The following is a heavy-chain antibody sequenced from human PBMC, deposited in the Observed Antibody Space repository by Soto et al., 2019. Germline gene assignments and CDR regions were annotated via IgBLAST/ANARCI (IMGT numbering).Heavy chain of an antibody. CDR1: GESISSSSYY. V-gene: IGHV4-39*01. Sequence: SKTLSFTCIVSGESISSSSYYWGWIRQPPGKGLEWIVSSYYSGRTYYNPTFKSRVTISIDTSKNQFSLKLSSVTATDTAVYYCARQRTTVVTQAYFDHWGQGALVTVSS. J-gene: IGHJ4*02. CDR3: ARQRTTVVTQAYFDH. CDR2: SYYSGRT. D-gene: IGHD2-21*02.